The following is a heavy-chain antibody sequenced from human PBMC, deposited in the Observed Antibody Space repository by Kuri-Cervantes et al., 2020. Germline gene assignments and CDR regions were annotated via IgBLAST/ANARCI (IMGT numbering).Heavy chain of an antibody. D-gene: IGHD3-9*01. J-gene: IGHJ3*02. CDR2: IYYSGST. CDR1: GGSISSYY. CDR3: ARDRRLVTPIDAFDI. Sequence: GSLRLSCTVSGGSISSYYWSWIRQSPGKGLEWMGYIYYSGSTKYNSSLKSRVTISVDTSKNQFSLKLSSVTAADTAVYYCARDRRLVTPIDAFDIWGQGTMVTVSS. V-gene: IGHV4-59*01.